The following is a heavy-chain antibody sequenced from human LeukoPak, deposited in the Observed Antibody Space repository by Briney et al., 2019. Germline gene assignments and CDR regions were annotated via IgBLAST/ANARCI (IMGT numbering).Heavy chain of an antibody. CDR1: GFTFSSYS. J-gene: IGHJ4*02. D-gene: IGHD6-19*01. CDR2: ISSSSNYI. Sequence: GGSLRLSCAASGFTFSSYSMNWVRQAPAKGLAGVSSISSSSNYIYYADSVKGRLTISRDNAKNLLYLQMTSLRAEDTAVYYCARVPSSGWALDYWGQGNLVTVSS. V-gene: IGHV3-21*01. CDR3: ARVPSSGWALDY.